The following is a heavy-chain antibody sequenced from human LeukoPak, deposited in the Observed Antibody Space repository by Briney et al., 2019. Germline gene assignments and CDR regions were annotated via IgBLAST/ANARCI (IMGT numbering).Heavy chain of an antibody. CDR1: GFTFSSYW. CDR3: ARLSVFLESFLPYYYMDV. CDR2: IKQDGSEK. D-gene: IGHD3-3*01. J-gene: IGHJ6*03. Sequence: GGSLRLSCAASGFTFSSYWMSWVRQAPGKGLEWVANIKQDGSEKYYVDSVKGRFTISRDNAKNSLYLQMNSLRAEDTAVYYCARLSVFLESFLPYYYMDVWGKGTTVIVSS. V-gene: IGHV3-7*01.